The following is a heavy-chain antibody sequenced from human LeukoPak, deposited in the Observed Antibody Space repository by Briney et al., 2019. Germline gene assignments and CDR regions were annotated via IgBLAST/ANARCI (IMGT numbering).Heavy chain of an antibody. V-gene: IGHV3-9*01. CDR2: ISWNSGSI. CDR3: ARGYGDYVFRHSYYMDV. CDR1: GFTFDDYA. D-gene: IGHD4-17*01. J-gene: IGHJ6*03. Sequence: GGSLRLSCAASGFTFDDYAMHWVRQAPGKGLEWVSGISWNSGSIGYADSVKGRFTISRDNAKNSLYLQMNSLRAEDTAVYYCARGYGDYVFRHSYYMDVWGKGTTVTVSS.